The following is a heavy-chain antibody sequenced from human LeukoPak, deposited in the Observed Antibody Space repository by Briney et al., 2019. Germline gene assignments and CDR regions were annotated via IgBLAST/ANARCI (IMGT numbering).Heavy chain of an antibody. V-gene: IGHV3-23*01. CDR2: ISGSGGST. D-gene: IGHD6-19*01. Sequence: TGASLRLSCAASGFTFSSYAMSWVRQAPGKGLEWVSAISGSGGSTYYADSVKGRFTISRDNSKNTLYLQKNSLRAEDTAVYYCAKDSRIAVAGRGDLDYWGQGTLVTVSS. J-gene: IGHJ4*02. CDR3: AKDSRIAVAGRGDLDY. CDR1: GFTFSSYA.